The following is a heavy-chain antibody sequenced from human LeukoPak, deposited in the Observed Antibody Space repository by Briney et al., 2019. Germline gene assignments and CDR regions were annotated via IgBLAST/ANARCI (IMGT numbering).Heavy chain of an antibody. J-gene: IGHJ4*02. CDR1: GGSISSGDYY. D-gene: IGHD3-16*02. Sequence: PSETLSLTCTVSGGSISSGDYYWSWIRQPPGKGLEWIGYIYYSGSTYYDPSLKSRVTISVDTSENQFSLKLSSVTAADTAVYYCARLMITFGGVIAPFDYWGQGTLVTVSS. CDR2: IYYSGST. V-gene: IGHV4-30-4*08. CDR3: ARLMITFGGVIAPFDY.